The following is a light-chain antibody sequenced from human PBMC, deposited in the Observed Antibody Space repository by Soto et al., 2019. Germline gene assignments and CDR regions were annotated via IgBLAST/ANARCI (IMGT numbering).Light chain of an antibody. CDR3: MQGTHWPWT. J-gene: IGKJ1*01. Sequence: DVVMPQSPLSLLVTLGQPASISCRSSQSLIHSDGDTYLNWFQQRPGQSPRRLINKVSDRDSGVPDRFSGSGAGTDFTLKISRVEAEEVGIYYCMQGTHWPWTFGQGTEVELK. V-gene: IGKV2-30*02. CDR2: KVS. CDR1: QSLIHSDGDTY.